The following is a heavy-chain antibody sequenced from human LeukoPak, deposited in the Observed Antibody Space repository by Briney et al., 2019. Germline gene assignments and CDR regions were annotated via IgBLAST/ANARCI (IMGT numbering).Heavy chain of an antibody. CDR2: IYATDLT. Sequence: SETLSLTCTVSGSSIRSVYWNWIRPSAGNWLEWIGRIYATDLTNYNPSLKSRVSLSVDMSKNELSLTLKSVTAADTAVYYCARGFGSGTSPIDLWGQGAVVTVS. CDR3: ARGFGSGTSPIDL. V-gene: IGHV4-4*07. CDR1: GSSIRSVY. D-gene: IGHD3-10*01. J-gene: IGHJ5*02.